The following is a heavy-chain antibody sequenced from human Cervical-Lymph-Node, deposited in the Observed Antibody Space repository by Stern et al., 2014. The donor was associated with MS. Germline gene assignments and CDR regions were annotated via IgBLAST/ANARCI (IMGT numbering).Heavy chain of an antibody. V-gene: IGHV5-51*01. Sequence: EMQLVESGPEVKRPGEALKISCQASGYTFTSYWIGWVRQMPGKGLEWIAIIFPGGSDIRYSPSFQGPVTISADKSSSTAYLQGNNLKASDTAIYYCARQRYFDYWGQGTLVTVSS. J-gene: IGHJ4*02. CDR3: ARQRYFDY. CDR1: GYTFTSYW. CDR2: IFPGGSDI.